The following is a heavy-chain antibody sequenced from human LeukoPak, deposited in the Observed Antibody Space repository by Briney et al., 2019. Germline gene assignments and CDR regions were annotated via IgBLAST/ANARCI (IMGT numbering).Heavy chain of an antibody. CDR1: GFTFSSYA. V-gene: IGHV3-23*01. CDR2: ISGSGGST. Sequence: PGGSLRLSCAASGFTFSSYAMSWVRQAPGKGLEWVAAISGSGGSTYYADSVKGRFTISRDNSKNTLYLQMNSLGAEDTAVYYCAKLRWFRDLDWFDPWGQGTLVTVSS. CDR3: AKLRWFRDLDWFDP. J-gene: IGHJ5*02. D-gene: IGHD3-10*01.